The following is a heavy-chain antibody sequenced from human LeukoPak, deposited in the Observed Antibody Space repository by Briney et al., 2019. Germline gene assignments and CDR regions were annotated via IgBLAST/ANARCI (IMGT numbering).Heavy chain of an antibody. CDR1: GGSISSYY. Sequence: SETLSLTCTVSGGSISSYYWSWIRQPPGKGLEWIGYIYYSGSTNYNPSLKSRVTISVDTSKNQFSLKLSSVTAADTAVYYCARTREEIDYWGQGTLVTVSS. CDR2: IYYSGST. J-gene: IGHJ4*02. CDR3: ARTREEIDY. V-gene: IGHV4-59*12. D-gene: IGHD5-24*01.